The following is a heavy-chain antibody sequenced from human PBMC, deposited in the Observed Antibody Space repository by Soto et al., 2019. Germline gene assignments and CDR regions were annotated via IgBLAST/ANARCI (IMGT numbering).Heavy chain of an antibody. CDR2: INAYNGNT. J-gene: IGHJ6*02. V-gene: IGHV1-18*01. Sequence: GASVKVSCKASGYTFTNFGIGCARQAPGQGLEWMGWINAYNGNTNYAQNLQGRLTLTTDTSTTTAYMELRSLRSNDTAIYYCAMVDVYVTPSPQDVWGQGTTVTVSS. CDR3: AMVDVYVTPSPQDV. CDR1: GYTFTNFG. D-gene: IGHD3-16*01.